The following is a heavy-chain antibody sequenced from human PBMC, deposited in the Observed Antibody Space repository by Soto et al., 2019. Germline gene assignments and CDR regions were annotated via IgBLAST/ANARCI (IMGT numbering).Heavy chain of an antibody. CDR2: IYPGDSDI. CDR1: GYSFTSYW. Sequence: AESMKISCKGSGYSFTSYWIAWVRQVPGKGLELMGVIYPGDSDIRYSPSFHGQVTISDDKSISTAYLQWSSLKDSDSAMYFCARHYYYDSSYYCPANPRVPLSYSGRRTPVPVSS. J-gene: IGHJ1*01. CDR3: ARHYYYDSSYYCPANPRVPLSY. V-gene: IGHV5-51*01. D-gene: IGHD3-22*01.